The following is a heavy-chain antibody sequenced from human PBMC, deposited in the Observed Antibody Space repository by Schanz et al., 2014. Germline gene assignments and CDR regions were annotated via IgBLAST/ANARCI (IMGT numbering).Heavy chain of an antibody. J-gene: IGHJ3*01. D-gene: IGHD2-8*01. CDR1: GFTFSSHW. CDR2: INSVGSNT. CDR3: TTDNGHFAFDF. V-gene: IGHV3-74*01. Sequence: EVQLLESGGGLVQPGGSLRLSCAAPGFTFSSHWMHWVRQDPGKGLVWVARINSVGSNTDYADSVTGRFTISRDDSKNTLFLQMNSLETEDTAVYYCTTDNGHFAFDFWGQGTMVTVSS.